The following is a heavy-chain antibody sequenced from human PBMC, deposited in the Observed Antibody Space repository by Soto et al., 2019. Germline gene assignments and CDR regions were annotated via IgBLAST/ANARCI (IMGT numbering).Heavy chain of an antibody. CDR3: ARESGRATATLDYYYFYMDV. D-gene: IGHD1-26*01. CDR2: INTNSGVT. V-gene: IGHV1-2*04. Sequence: VQLVQSGAEVKKPGASVTVSCRSSGDTFTDYYMHWVRQAPGQGLEWMGWINTNSGVTKYAQKFQGWVTMTRDTSIRTVDMQLSRLRSDDTAVYYCARESGRATATLDYYYFYMDVWGTGTTVTVTS. CDR1: GDTFTDYY. J-gene: IGHJ6*03.